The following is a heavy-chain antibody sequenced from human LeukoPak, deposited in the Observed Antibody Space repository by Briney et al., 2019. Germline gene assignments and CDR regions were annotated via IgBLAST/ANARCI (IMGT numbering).Heavy chain of an antibody. V-gene: IGHV3-30*18. CDR1: GFTFSSYG. CDR2: KSYDGSNK. D-gene: IGHD5-18*01. Sequence: PGRSLRLSCAASGFTFSSYGMHWVRQAPGKGLEWVAVKSYDGSNKYYADSVKGRFTISRDNSKNTLYLQMNSLRAEDTAVYYCAKEEQYSYAIWGQGTLVTVSS. CDR3: AKEEQYSYAI. J-gene: IGHJ4*02.